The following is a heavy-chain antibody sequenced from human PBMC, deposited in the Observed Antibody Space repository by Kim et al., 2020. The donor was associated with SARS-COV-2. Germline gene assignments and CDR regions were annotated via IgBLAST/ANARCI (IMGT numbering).Heavy chain of an antibody. V-gene: IGHV1-3*01. D-gene: IGHD3-9*01. J-gene: IGHJ5*02. CDR2: INAGNGNT. Sequence: ASVKVSCKASGYTFTSYAMHWVRQAPGQRLEWMGWINAGNGNTKYSQKFQGRVTITRDTSASTAYMELSSLRSEDTAVYYCARDLSSYYDILTGYSYTPYGYSGNWFDPWGQGTLVTVSS. CDR1: GYTFTSYA. CDR3: ARDLSSYYDILTGYSYTPYGYSGNWFDP.